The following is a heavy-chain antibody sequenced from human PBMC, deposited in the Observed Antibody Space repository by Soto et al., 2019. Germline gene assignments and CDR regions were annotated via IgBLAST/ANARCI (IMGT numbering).Heavy chain of an antibody. V-gene: IGHV3-13*01. J-gene: IGHJ6*02. CDR1: GFTFSSYD. CDR3: ARAGPPRYYYGMDV. Sequence: PGGSLRLSCAASGFTFSSYDMHWIRQATGKGLEWVSAIGTAGDTYYPGSVKGRFTISRENAKNSLYLQMNSLRAEDTAVYYCARAGPPRYYYGMDVWGQGTKVTVSS. CDR2: IGTAGDT.